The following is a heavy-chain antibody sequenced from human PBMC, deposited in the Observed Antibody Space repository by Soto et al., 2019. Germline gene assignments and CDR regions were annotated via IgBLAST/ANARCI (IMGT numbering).Heavy chain of an antibody. CDR3: ARTRSFTLGFYYDGMDV. Sequence: PVESLKISCQGSGYSFASYWIGWVRQMPGKDLEWMGITYPGDSDTRYSPSFQGQVTISADKSLRTAYLQWTSLKASDTALYYCARTRSFTLGFYYDGMDVWGQGTTVTVSS. V-gene: IGHV5-51*01. D-gene: IGHD6-6*01. J-gene: IGHJ6*02. CDR2: TYPGDSDT. CDR1: GYSFASYW.